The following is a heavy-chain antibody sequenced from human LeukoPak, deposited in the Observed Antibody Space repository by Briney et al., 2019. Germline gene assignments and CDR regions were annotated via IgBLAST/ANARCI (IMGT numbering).Heavy chain of an antibody. CDR3: ARDQGGGYSDH. J-gene: IGHJ5*02. CDR2: ISSSTSTI. Sequence: PGGSLRLSCAASGFTFSSYWMHWVRQPPGKGLEWLSYISSSTSTIYYADSVKGRFTISRDNAQNSLYLQMNNLRAEDTAVYYCARDQGGGYSDHWGQGTLVTVSS. D-gene: IGHD3-16*01. CDR1: GFTFSSYW. V-gene: IGHV3-48*04.